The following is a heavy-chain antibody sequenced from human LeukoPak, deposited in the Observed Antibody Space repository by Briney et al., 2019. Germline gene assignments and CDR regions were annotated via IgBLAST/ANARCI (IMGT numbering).Heavy chain of an antibody. CDR1: GGSFSGYY. D-gene: IGHD3-9*01. Sequence: PSETLSLTCAVYGGSFSGYYWSWIRQPPGKGLEWIGEINHSGSTNYNPSLKSRVTISVDTSKNQFSLKLSSVTAADTAVYYCARTIYDILTGYYRLPFDYWGQGTLVTVSS. CDR3: ARTIYDILTGYYRLPFDY. CDR2: INHSGST. V-gene: IGHV4-34*01. J-gene: IGHJ4*02.